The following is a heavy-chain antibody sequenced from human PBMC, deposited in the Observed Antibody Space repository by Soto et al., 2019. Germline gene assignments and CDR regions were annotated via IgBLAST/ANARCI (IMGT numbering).Heavy chain of an antibody. CDR3: AKEQDRYYFDSSGFTTDN. CDR2: IRGSGGST. D-gene: IGHD3-22*01. CDR1: GFTFSSYA. J-gene: IGHJ4*02. Sequence: LRLSCAASGFTFSSYALTWVRQAPGKGLEWVSGIRGSGGSTYYADSVKGRFTISRDNSKNTLYLQMNSLRAEDTAVYYCAKEQDRYYFDSSGFTTDNWGQGTQVTVSS. V-gene: IGHV3-23*01.